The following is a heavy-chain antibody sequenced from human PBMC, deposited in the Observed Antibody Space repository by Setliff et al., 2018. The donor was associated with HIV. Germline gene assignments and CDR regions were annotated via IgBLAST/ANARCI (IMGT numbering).Heavy chain of an antibody. CDR1: GFTFSNAW. J-gene: IGHJ4*02. D-gene: IGHD6-19*01. CDR2: IKSKTDGGTT. CDR3: TTAGSSGWYVEYYFDY. Sequence: LRLSCAASGFTFSNAWMSWVRQAPGKGLEWVGRIKSKTDGGTTDYAAPVKGRFTISRDDSKNTLYLQMNSLKTEDTAVYYCTTAGSSGWYVEYYFDYWGQGTLVTVSS. V-gene: IGHV3-15*01.